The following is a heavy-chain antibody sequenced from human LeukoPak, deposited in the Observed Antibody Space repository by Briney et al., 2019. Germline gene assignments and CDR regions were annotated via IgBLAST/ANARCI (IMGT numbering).Heavy chain of an antibody. CDR3: ARDIFGELLHFWFDP. J-gene: IGHJ5*02. V-gene: IGHV1-2*02. CDR1: GYTFTGYY. CDR2: INPNSGGT. Sequence: ASVKVSCKASGYTFTGYYMHWVRQAPGQGLEWMGWINPNSGGTNYAQKFQGRVTMTRDTSISTAYMELSRLRSDDTAVYYCARDIFGELLHFWFDPWGQGTLVTVSP. D-gene: IGHD3-10*02.